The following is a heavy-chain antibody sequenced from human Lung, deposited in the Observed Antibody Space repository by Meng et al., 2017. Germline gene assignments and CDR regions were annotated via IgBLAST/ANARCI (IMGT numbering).Heavy chain of an antibody. V-gene: IGHV1-2*06. D-gene: IGHD6-25*01. Sequence: ASVKVSCTPSGYNFPDYYIHWVRRAPGQGLEWMGRINPKSGDTHYAQKFQARVTMTGDTSISTAYMELSGLRSDDTAMYYCARDEDISAAGNLFGDYWGQGTLVTVSS. CDR1: GYNFPDYY. J-gene: IGHJ4*02. CDR3: ARDEDISAAGNLFGDY. CDR2: INPKSGDT.